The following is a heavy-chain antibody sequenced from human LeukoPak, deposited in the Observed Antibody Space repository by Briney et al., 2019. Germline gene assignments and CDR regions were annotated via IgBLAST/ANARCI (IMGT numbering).Heavy chain of an antibody. Sequence: PGGSLRLSCAASGFTFSTYWMHWVRKAPGKGLVWVSRISSDGSITGYADSVKGRFTISRDNAKNTLYLQMNSLRAEDTAVYYCARHLNYYLDYWGQGTLVTVSS. V-gene: IGHV3-74*01. CDR3: ARHLNYYLDY. CDR1: GFTFSTYW. D-gene: IGHD3-10*01. CDR2: ISSDGSIT. J-gene: IGHJ4*02.